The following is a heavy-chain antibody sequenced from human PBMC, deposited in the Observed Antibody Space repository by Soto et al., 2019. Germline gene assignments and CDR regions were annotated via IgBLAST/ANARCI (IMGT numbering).Heavy chain of an antibody. CDR1: GYTFSNYG. D-gene: IGHD6-19*01. CDR2: ISAYTGNT. Sequence: QVQLVQSGAEVKKPGASVKVSCKTSGYTFSNYGVSWVRQAPGQGLEWMGWISAYTGNTNYAQKFQGRVTLTTDTSTNTAYMDVRSLTSEDTAVYYCVRARAVTGSDYWGQGTLVTVSS. J-gene: IGHJ4*02. CDR3: VRARAVTGSDY. V-gene: IGHV1-18*04.